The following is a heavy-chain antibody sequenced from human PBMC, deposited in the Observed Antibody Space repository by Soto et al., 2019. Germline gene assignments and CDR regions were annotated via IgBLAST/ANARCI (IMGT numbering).Heavy chain of an antibody. V-gene: IGHV3-30-3*01. CDR3: ARDPEGSGYFDY. Sequence: QVQLVESGGGVVQPGRSLRLSCAASGFTFSSYAMHWVRQAPGKGLEWVAVISYDGSNKYYADSVKGRITISRDNSKNTLYLQMNSLRAEDTAVYYCARDPEGSGYFDYWGQGTLVTVSS. CDR1: GFTFSSYA. CDR2: ISYDGSNK. J-gene: IGHJ4*02. D-gene: IGHD3-10*01.